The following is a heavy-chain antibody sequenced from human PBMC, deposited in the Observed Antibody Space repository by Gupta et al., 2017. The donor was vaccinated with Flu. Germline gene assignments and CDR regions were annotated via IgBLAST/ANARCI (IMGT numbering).Heavy chain of an antibody. V-gene: IGHV1-69*01. CDR1: GGTFSSYA. Sequence: QVQLVQSGAEVKKPGSSVKVSCKASGGTFSSYAISWVRQAPGQGLEWMGGIIPIFGTANYAQKFQGRVTITADESTSTAYMELSSLRSEDTAVYYCARDYGGSSSWPHPIRVSRDYYYYGMDVWGQGTTVTVSS. D-gene: IGHD6-13*01. CDR2: IIPIFGTA. J-gene: IGHJ6*02. CDR3: ARDYGGSSSWPHPIRVSRDYYYYGMDV.